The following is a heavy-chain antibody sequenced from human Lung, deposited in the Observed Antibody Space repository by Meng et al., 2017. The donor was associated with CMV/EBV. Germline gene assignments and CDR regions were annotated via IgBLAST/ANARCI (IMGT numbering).Heavy chain of an antibody. CDR3: AKFYCTNTVRYETPGIDY. Sequence: GESLKISCAASGSMFSTYGMNWVRQAPGKGLEWVAFIQDDGSYTNYADSVKGRFTISRDNSKNTLYFQMNSLRAEDTAEYYCAKFYCTNTVRYETPGIDYWGQGTLVTGSS. J-gene: IGHJ4*02. V-gene: IGHV3-30*02. D-gene: IGHD2-8*01. CDR1: GSMFSTYG. CDR2: IQDDGSYT.